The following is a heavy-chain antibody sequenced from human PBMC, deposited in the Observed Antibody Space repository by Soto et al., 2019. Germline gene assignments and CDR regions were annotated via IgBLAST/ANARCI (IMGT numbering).Heavy chain of an antibody. J-gene: IGHJ4*02. CDR3: ARERTYLDY. CDR2: ISYDGSNK. V-gene: IGHV3-30-3*01. Sequence: GGSLRLSCAASGFTFSSYAMHWVRQAPGKGLEWVAVISYDGSNKYYADSVKGRFTISRDNSKNTLYLQMNSLRAEDTAVYYCARERTYLDYWGQGTLVTVSS. CDR1: GFTFSSYA.